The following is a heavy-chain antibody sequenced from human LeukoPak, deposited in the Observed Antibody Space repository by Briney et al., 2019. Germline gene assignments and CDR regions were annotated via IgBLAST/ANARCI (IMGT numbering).Heavy chain of an antibody. D-gene: IGHD3-9*01. Sequence: GGSLRLSCAASGFTFSNSAMHWVRQAPGKGLEWVAVISYDGSNKYYADSVKGRFTISRDNSKNTLYLQMNSLRAEDTAVYYCARDILTGYYAFDYWGQGTLVTVSS. CDR2: ISYDGSNK. CDR1: GFTFSNSA. CDR3: ARDILTGYYAFDY. V-gene: IGHV3-30-3*01. J-gene: IGHJ4*02.